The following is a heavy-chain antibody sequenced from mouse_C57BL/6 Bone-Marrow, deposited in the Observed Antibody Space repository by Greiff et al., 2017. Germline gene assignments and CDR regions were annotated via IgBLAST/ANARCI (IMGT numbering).Heavy chain of an antibody. D-gene: IGHD2-5*01. J-gene: IGHJ1*03. Sequence: VQLQQSGPGLVQPSQSLSITCTVSGFSLTSYGVHWVRQSPGKGLEWLGVIWRGGSTDYNAAFMSRLSITKDNSKSQVFFKMNSLQADDTAIYYCAKNSASYYSNYCDVWGTGTTVTVSS. CDR3: AKNSASYYSNYCDV. V-gene: IGHV2-5*01. CDR2: IWRGGST. CDR1: GFSLTSYG.